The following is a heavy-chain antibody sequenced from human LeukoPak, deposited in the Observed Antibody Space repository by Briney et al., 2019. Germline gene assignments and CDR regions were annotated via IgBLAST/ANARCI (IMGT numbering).Heavy chain of an antibody. V-gene: IGHV3-30*18. CDR3: AKEGGATSGRAFDI. CDR2: ISYDGSHK. D-gene: IGHD4/OR15-4a*01. CDR1: GITFRSYG. J-gene: IGHJ3*02. Sequence: GGSLRLSCAASGITFRSYGMHWVRQAPGKGLEWVAVISYDGSHKYYADSVKGRFSISRDNSKNTLYLQMNSLRADDTAVYYCAKEGGATSGRAFDIWGQGTMVTVSS.